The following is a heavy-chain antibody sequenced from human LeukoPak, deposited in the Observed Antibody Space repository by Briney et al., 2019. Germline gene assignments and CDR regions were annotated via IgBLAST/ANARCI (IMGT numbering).Heavy chain of an antibody. J-gene: IGHJ4*02. CDR1: GGSFNGYY. CDR2: INHSGNT. V-gene: IGHV4-34*01. CDR3: ARVISDCSSSSCYVRYFDY. Sequence: SETLSLTCAVYGGSFNGYYWSWIRQPPGKGLEWIGEINHSGNTNYNPSLKSRVTISVDTSKNQFSLKLSSVTAADTAVYYCARVISDCSSSSCYVRYFDYWGQGTLVTVSS. D-gene: IGHD2-2*01.